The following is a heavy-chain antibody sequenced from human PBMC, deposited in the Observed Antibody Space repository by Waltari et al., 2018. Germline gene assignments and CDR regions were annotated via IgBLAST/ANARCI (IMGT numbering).Heavy chain of an antibody. Sequence: EVQLLEAGGDLVQPGGSLRLSCAASGCTFSDYWLPWVRQAPGKGLVWVARINGDGYGITYSDSVQGRFTISRDNTKNTVYLQLNSLRADDTAVYYCARKGGRGYTYGPFYFDSWGRGTLVTVSS. CDR2: INGDGYGI. CDR1: GCTFSDYW. J-gene: IGHJ4*02. D-gene: IGHD5-18*01. CDR3: ARKGGRGYTYGPFYFDS. V-gene: IGHV3-74*01.